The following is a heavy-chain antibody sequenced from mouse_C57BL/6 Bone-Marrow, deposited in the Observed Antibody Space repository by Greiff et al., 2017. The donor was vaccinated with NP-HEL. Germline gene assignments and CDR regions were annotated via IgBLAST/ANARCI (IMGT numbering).Heavy chain of an antibody. V-gene: IGHV2-2*01. J-gene: IGHJ4*01. CDR2: IWSGGST. Sequence: QVQLKESGPGLVQPSQSLSITCTVSGFSLTSYGVHWVRQSPGKGLEWLGVIWSGGSTDYNAAFISRLSISKDNSKSQVFFKMNSLQADDTAIYYCARNCDGHYEDYYAMDYWGQGTSVTVSS. D-gene: IGHD2-3*01. CDR1: GFSLTSYG. CDR3: ARNCDGHYEDYYAMDY.